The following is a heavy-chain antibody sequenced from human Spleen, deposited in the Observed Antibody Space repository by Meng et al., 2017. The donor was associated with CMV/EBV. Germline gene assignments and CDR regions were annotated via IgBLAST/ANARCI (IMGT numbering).Heavy chain of an antibody. CDR1: GFTFSSYW. J-gene: IGHJ6*02. Sequence: GESLKISCAASGFTFSSYWMSWVRQAPGKGLVLVSRINSDGSMSSYADSVKGRLTISRENAKNTVYLQMKSLRVEDTGVYYCTRDGMGNGMDVWGRGTTVTVSS. CDR2: INSDGSMS. CDR3: TRDGMGNGMDV. D-gene: IGHD1-1*01. V-gene: IGHV3-74*01.